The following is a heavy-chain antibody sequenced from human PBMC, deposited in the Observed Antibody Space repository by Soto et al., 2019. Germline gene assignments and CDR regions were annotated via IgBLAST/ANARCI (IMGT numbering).Heavy chain of an antibody. D-gene: IGHD2-15*01. CDR2: IIPILGIA. Sequence: SVKVSCKASGGTFSSYTISWVRQAPGQGLEWMGRIIPILGIANYAQKFQGRVTITADKSTSTAYMELSSLRSEDTAVYYCARSLRPVGVAAGDAFDIWGQGTMVTVSS. CDR1: GGTFSSYT. J-gene: IGHJ3*02. V-gene: IGHV1-69*02. CDR3: ARSLRPVGVAAGDAFDI.